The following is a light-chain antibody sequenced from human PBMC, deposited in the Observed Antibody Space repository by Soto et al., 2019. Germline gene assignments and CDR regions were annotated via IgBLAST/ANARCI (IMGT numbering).Light chain of an antibody. Sequence: QSALTQPPSASGSPGQSVTISCTGSSSDVGGYNYVSWYQHHPGKAPKLMIYEVSKRPSGVPGRFSGSKSGNTASLTVSGLQAEDEADYYCTSYAGRNNFVFGTGTKVTVL. CDR2: EVS. J-gene: IGLJ1*01. CDR3: TSYAGRNNFV. CDR1: SSDVGGYNY. V-gene: IGLV2-8*01.